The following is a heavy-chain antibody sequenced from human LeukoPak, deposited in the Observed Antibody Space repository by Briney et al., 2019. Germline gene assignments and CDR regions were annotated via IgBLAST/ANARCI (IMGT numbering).Heavy chain of an antibody. CDR1: GFTFSSYA. D-gene: IGHD4-23*01. CDR3: ARGRSDLTTVAN. Sequence: PGGSLRLSCAASGFTFSSYAMSWVRQAPGKGLEWVSAISGSGDSTYYADSVKGRFTISRDNSKNTLYLQMNSLRAEDTAVYYCARGRSDLTTVANWGQRTLVTVSS. CDR2: ISGSGDST. V-gene: IGHV3-23*01. J-gene: IGHJ4*02.